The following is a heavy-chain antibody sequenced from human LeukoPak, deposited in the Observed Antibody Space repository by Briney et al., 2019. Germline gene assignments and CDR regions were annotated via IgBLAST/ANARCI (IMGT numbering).Heavy chain of an antibody. CDR1: GFTVSSNY. CDR3: ARPSSGSHGPFDH. V-gene: IGHV3-53*01. CDR2: IYSSGST. D-gene: IGHD1-26*01. Sequence: GGSLRLFRAASGFTVSSNYMSWVRQAPGKGREWVSVIYSSGSTYYADSVKGPFTISRDNTKNTMYLQVNSLRDDDTAVYYCARPSSGSHGPFDHWGQGTLVTVSS. J-gene: IGHJ4*02.